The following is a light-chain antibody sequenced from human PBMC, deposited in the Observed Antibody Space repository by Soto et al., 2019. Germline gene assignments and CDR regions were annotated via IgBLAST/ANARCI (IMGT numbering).Light chain of an antibody. CDR2: GAS. J-gene: IGKJ1*01. CDR1: QSVSSSY. V-gene: IGKV3-20*01. Sequence: EIVITPSPGTLSLSPGESATLSCRASQSVSSSYLAWYQQKTGQAPRLLIYGASSRATGIPDRFSGSGSGTDFTLTISRLETEELAVYDCQQYGSSLWTFGKGTKVDIK. CDR3: QQYGSSLWT.